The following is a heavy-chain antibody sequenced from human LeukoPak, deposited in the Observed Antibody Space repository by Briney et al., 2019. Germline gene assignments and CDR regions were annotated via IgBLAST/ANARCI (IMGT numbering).Heavy chain of an antibody. CDR1: GFTFSSYS. V-gene: IGHV3-21*01. D-gene: IGHD6-13*01. J-gene: IGHJ4*02. CDR3: ARPSSSGYEDFDY. CDR2: ISSSSSYI. Sequence: GGSLRLSCAASGFTFSSYSMNWVRQAPGKGLEWVSSISSSSSYIYYADSVKGRFTISRDNAKNSLYLQMNSLRAEDTAVYYCARPSSSGYEDFDYWGQGTLVTVSS.